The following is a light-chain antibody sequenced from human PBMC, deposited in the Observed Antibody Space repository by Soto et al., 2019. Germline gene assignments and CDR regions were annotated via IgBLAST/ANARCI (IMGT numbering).Light chain of an antibody. CDR2: EDN. V-gene: IGLV6-57*04. J-gene: IGLJ2*01. CDR1: SGSIASNY. CDR3: QSYDSINVV. Sequence: NFMLTQPHSVSESPGKTVTISCTRSSGSIASNYVQWYQQRPGSAPTTVIYEDNQRPSGVPDRFSGSIDISSNSASLTSSGLNSEDEADYYCQSYDSINVVFGGGTKLTVL.